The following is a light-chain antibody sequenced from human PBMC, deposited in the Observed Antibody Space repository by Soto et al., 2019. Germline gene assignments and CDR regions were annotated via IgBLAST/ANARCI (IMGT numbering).Light chain of an antibody. CDR1: SSDVGGYDY. J-gene: IGLJ1*01. CDR2: GVS. CDR3: SAYTSSTSARV. Sequence: QSALTQPASVSGSPGQSITISCTGTSSDVGGYDYVSWYQQHPGKAPKFMIYGVSNRPSGVSNRFSGSKSGNTASLTIAGLQAEDEADYYCSAYTSSTSARVFGTGTKVSVL. V-gene: IGLV2-14*01.